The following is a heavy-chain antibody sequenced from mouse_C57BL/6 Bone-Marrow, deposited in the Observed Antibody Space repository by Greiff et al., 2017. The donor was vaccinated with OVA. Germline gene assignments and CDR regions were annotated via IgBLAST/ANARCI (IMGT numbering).Heavy chain of an antibody. Sequence: EVQGVESGGGLVKPGGSLKLSCAASGFTFSSYAMSWVRQTPEKRLEWVATISDGGSYTYYPDNVKGRFTISRDNAKNNLYLQMSHLKSEDTAMYYCARGVVEDAMDYWGQGTSVTGSS. D-gene: IGHD1-1*01. CDR3: ARGVVEDAMDY. V-gene: IGHV5-4*01. CDR2: ISDGGSYT. CDR1: GFTFSSYA. J-gene: IGHJ4*01.